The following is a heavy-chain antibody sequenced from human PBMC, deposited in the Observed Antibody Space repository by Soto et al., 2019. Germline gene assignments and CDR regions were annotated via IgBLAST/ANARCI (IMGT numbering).Heavy chain of an antibody. D-gene: IGHD6-13*01. CDR3: ARDASKSPCIAAADCYFDY. Sequence: SETLSLTCAVSGGSISSGGYSWSWIRQPPGKGLEWIGYIYHSGSTYYNPSLKSRVTISVDRSKNQFSLKLSSVTAADTAVYYCARDASKSPCIAAADCYFDYWGQGTLVTVSS. CDR1: GGSISSGGYS. J-gene: IGHJ4*02. CDR2: IYHSGST. V-gene: IGHV4-30-2*01.